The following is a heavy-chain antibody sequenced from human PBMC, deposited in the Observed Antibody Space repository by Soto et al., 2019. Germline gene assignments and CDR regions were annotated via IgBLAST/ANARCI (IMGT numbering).Heavy chain of an antibody. Sequence: SETLSLTCAVYGGSFSGYYWSWIRQPPGKGLEWIGEINHSGSTNYNPSLKSRVTISVDTSKNQFSLKLSSVTAADTAVYYCARGPFMVRTIDYWGQGTLVTVSS. D-gene: IGHD3-10*01. J-gene: IGHJ4*02. V-gene: IGHV4-34*01. CDR2: INHSGST. CDR3: ARGPFMVRTIDY. CDR1: GGSFSGYY.